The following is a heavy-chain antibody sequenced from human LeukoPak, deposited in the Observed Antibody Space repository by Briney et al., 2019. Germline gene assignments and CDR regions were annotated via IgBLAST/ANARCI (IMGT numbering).Heavy chain of an antibody. Sequence: AGGSLRLSCAASGFTFSSYWMHWVRQAPGKGLVWVSRINTDGSSTSYADSVKGRFTISRDNAKNTLYLQMNSLRAEDTAVYYCAGDLIPGRDYYNMDVWGKGTTVTVSS. J-gene: IGHJ6*03. V-gene: IGHV3-74*01. D-gene: IGHD1-26*01. CDR1: GFTFSSYW. CDR2: INTDGSST. CDR3: AGDLIPGRDYYNMDV.